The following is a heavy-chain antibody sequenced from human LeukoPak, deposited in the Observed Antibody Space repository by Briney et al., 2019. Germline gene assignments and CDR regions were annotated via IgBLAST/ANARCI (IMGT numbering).Heavy chain of an antibody. CDR1: GGSISSYY. CDR3: AGAYSYGSLYY. V-gene: IGHV4-59*01. CDR2: IYYSGST. D-gene: IGHD5-18*01. J-gene: IGHJ4*02. Sequence: SETLSLTCTVSGGSISSYYWSWIRQPPGKGLEWIGYIYYSGSTNSNPSLKSRVTISLDASKNQFSLKLSSVTAADTALYYCAGAYSYGSLYYWGQGTLVTVSS.